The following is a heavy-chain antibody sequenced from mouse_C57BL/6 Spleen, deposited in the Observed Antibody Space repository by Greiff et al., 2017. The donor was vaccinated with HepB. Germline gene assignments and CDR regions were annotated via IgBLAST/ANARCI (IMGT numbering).Heavy chain of an antibody. Sequence: QVQLKESGAELVRPGASVTLSCKASGYTFTDYEMHWVKQTPVHGLEWIGAIDPETGGTAYNQKFKGKAILTADKSSSTAYMELRSLTSEDSAVYYCTREDPDVDYWGQGTSVTVSS. CDR3: TREDPDVDY. CDR2: IDPETGGT. V-gene: IGHV1-15*01. CDR1: GYTFTDYE. J-gene: IGHJ4*01.